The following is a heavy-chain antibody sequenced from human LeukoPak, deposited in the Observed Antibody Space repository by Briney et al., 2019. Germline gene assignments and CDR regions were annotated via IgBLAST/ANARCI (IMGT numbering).Heavy chain of an antibody. CDR3: ARTLYYDDSRYFDH. Sequence: SGESLKISCKASGYSFAAYWIGWVRQMPGKGLEWVGIIYPGDSDTRYSPSFQGQVTMSTDRSISTAYLQWGSLKASDTAMYYCARTLYYDDSRYFDHWGQGTLVTVSS. V-gene: IGHV5-51*01. CDR1: GYSFAAYW. D-gene: IGHD3-22*01. CDR2: IYPGDSDT. J-gene: IGHJ4*02.